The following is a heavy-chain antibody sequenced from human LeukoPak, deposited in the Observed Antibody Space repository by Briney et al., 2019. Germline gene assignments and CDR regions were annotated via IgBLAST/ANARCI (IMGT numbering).Heavy chain of an antibody. CDR3: ARRRFLEGSLAFDI. D-gene: IGHD3-3*01. CDR2: IIPIFGTA. CDR1: GGTFSSYA. J-gene: IGHJ3*02. V-gene: IGHV1-69*13. Sequence: GASVKVSCKASGGTFSSYAISWVRQAPGQGLEWMGGIIPIFGTANYAQKFQGRVTITADESTSTAYMELSSLRSEDTAVYYCARRRFLEGSLAFDIWGQGTMVTVSS.